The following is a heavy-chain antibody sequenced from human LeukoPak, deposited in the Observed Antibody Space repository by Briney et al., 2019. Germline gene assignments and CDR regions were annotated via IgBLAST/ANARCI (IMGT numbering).Heavy chain of an antibody. CDR3: AKDAQRGFDYSNSLEH. Sequence: GGSLRLSCAASGFTVSSNYMSWVRQAPGKGLEWVAVIWNDGSNKYYGDSVKGRFTISRDNSKNTLYLQMNSLTVEDTAVYYCAKDAQRGFDYSNSLEHWGQGTLVTVSS. CDR2: IWNDGSNK. V-gene: IGHV3-33*06. D-gene: IGHD4-11*01. CDR1: GFTVSSNY. J-gene: IGHJ5*02.